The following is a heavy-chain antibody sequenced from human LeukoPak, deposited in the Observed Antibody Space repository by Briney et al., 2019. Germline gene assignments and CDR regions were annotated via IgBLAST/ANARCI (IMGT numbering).Heavy chain of an antibody. V-gene: IGHV1-18*01. CDR1: GYTFTSYG. CDR3: ATLGSLYGDSSLDY. J-gene: IGHJ4*02. CDR2: ISAYNGNT. D-gene: IGHD4-17*01. Sequence: VASVRVSCKASGYTFTSYGISWVRQAPGQGLEWMGWISAYNGNTNYAQKLQGRVTMTTDTSTSTAYMELRSLRSDDTAVYYCATLGSLYGDSSLDYWGQGTLVTVSS.